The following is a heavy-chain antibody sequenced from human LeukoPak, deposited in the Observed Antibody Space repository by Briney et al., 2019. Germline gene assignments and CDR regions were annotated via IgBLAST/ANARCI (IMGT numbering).Heavy chain of an antibody. J-gene: IGHJ5*02. CDR2: MNPNIGST. V-gene: IGHV1-8*01. CDR1: GYTFTSYD. CDR3: ARWVPAPGSDP. Sequence: ASVKVSCKASGYTFTSYDINWVRQAPGQGLEWMGWMNPNIGSTGYAQKFQGRVTMTMDTSISTAYMELSSLRSDDTAVYYCARWVPAPGSDPWGQGTLVTVSS.